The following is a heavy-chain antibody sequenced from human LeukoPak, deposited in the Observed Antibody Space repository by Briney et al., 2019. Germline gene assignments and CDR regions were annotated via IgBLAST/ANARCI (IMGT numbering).Heavy chain of an antibody. CDR3: ARGNGNHRYYFDY. CDR1: GFTFSDYA. CDR2: VSSSGRYI. V-gene: IGHV3-21*01. J-gene: IGHJ4*02. D-gene: IGHD1-14*01. Sequence: GGSLTLSCAASGFTFSDYAMNWVRQATGKGLEWVSSVSSSGRYIYYADSMKGRFTISRDNARNSVSLQVNSLRAEDTAVYLCARGNGNHRYYFDYWGQGALVTVSS.